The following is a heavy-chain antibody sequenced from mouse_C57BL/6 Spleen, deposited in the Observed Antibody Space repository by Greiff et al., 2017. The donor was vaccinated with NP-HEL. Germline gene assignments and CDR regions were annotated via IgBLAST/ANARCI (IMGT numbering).Heavy chain of an antibody. V-gene: IGHV3-6*01. Sequence: EVQLQQSGPGLVKPSQSLSLTCSVTGYSITSGYYWNWIRQFPGNKLEWMGYISYDGSNNYNPSLKNRIPFTRDTSKNQFFLKLNSVTTEDTATYYGAKTNYYGSSYGNFDVWGTGTTVTVSS. CDR1: GYSITSGYY. J-gene: IGHJ1*03. CDR3: AKTNYYGSSYGNFDV. CDR2: ISYDGSN. D-gene: IGHD1-1*01.